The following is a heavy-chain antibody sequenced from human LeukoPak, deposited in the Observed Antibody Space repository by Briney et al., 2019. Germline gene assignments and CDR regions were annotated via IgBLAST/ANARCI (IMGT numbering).Heavy chain of an antibody. J-gene: IGHJ4*02. V-gene: IGHV3-21*04. CDR1: GFTFSSYS. CDR3: AKGSRRNWGFDY. Sequence: KAGGSLRLSCAASGFTFSSYSMNWVRQAPGKGLEWVSSISSSSSYIYYADSVKGRFTISRDNAKNSLYLQMNSLRAEDMALYYCAKGSRRNWGFDYWGQGTLVTVSS. D-gene: IGHD7-27*01. CDR2: ISSSSSYI.